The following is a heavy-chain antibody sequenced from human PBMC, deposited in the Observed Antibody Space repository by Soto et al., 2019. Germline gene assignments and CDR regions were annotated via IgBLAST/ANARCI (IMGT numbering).Heavy chain of an antibody. J-gene: IGHJ6*02. CDR2: IYSSGTT. CDR3: ARAATPVDFYYGMDV. CDR1: GGSISSYH. Sequence: SETLSLTCTVSGGSISSYHWNWIRQPAGKGLEWIGCIYSSGTTKYNPSLKSRVTMSVDTSKKQFSLKVSSVTAADTAVYYCARAATPVDFYYGMDVWGQGTTVTV. V-gene: IGHV4-4*07.